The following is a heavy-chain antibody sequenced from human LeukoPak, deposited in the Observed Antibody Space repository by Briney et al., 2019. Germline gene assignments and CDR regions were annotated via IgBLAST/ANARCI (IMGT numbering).Heavy chain of an antibody. CDR3: ARDRRFWSCYWDAFDI. CDR1: GFTFSSYG. Sequence: GRSLRLSCAASGFTFSSYGMHWVRQASGKGLEWVAFIWYDGSNKYYADSVKGRFTISRDNSKNTLYLQMNSLRAEDTAVYYCARDRRFWSCYWDAFDIWGQGTMVTVSS. J-gene: IGHJ3*02. CDR2: IWYDGSNK. D-gene: IGHD3-3*01. V-gene: IGHV3-33*01.